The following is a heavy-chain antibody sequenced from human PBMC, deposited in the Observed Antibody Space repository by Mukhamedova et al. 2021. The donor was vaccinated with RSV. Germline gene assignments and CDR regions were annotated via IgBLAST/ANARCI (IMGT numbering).Heavy chain of an antibody. Sequence: GKGLEWIGEINHSGSTNYNPSLKSRVTISVDTSKNQFSLKLSSVTAADTAVYYCARVVYRGWFDPCGQGTLVTVSS. D-gene: IGHD1-26*01. CDR2: INHSGST. J-gene: IGHJ5*02. CDR3: ARVVYRGWFDP. V-gene: IGHV4-34*01.